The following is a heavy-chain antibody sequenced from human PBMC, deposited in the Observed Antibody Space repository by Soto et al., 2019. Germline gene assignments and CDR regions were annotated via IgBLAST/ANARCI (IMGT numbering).Heavy chain of an antibody. V-gene: IGHV4-30-2*01. CDR1: GGSISSGGYS. CDR3: AAGGGLPRYY. J-gene: IGHJ4*02. Sequence: QLQLQESGSGLVKPSQTLSLTCAVSGGSISSGGYSWSWIRQPPGKGLELSGYIYHSGSTYYNPSLNSRDNTSVDRYLQQYTLKLGAATTADTVVYYCAAGGGLPRYYWGQGTLVTVSS. CDR2: IYHSGST. D-gene: IGHD5-12*01.